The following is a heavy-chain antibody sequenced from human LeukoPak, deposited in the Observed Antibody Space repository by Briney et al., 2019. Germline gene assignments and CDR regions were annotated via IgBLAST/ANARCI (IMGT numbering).Heavy chain of an antibody. CDR3: ARQSVVVPAAIGSKLEGYNWFDP. V-gene: IGHV4-34*01. CDR1: GGSFSGYY. CDR2: INHSGST. Sequence: PSETLSLTCAVYGGSFSGYYWSWIRQPPGKGLEWIGEINHSGSTNYNPSLKSRVTISVDTSKNQFSLKLSSVTAADTAVYYCARQSVVVPAAIGSKLEGYNWFDPWGQGTLVTVSS. J-gene: IGHJ5*02. D-gene: IGHD2-2*02.